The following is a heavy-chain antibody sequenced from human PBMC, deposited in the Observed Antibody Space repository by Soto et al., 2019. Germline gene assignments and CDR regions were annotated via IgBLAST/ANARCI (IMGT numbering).Heavy chain of an antibody. J-gene: IGHJ4*02. V-gene: IGHV3-23*01. Sequence: EVELLESGGGLVQPEGSLRLSCAASGFTFSTYAMGWVRQAPGKGLEWVSVVSSGGGTHYADSVKGRLTVSRDNSKNTLSLQMNSLIADDTAVYYCATRRGAGGHFDYWGQGALVTVSS. CDR1: GFTFSTYA. CDR2: VSSGGGT. CDR3: ATRRGAGGHFDY. D-gene: IGHD2-15*01.